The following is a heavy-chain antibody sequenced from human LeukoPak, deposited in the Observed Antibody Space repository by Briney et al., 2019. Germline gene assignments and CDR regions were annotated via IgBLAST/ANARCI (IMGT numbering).Heavy chain of an antibody. V-gene: IGHV3-43*01. CDR2: ITWDGGST. CDR3: ARERGRVIDY. D-gene: IGHD1-26*01. Sequence: GGSLRLSCAASGFTFDDYSMHWVRQVPGKGLQWVSLITWDGGSTFYADSVKGRFTISRDNSKKSLSLQMYGLSLEDTALYYFARERGRVIDYWGQGTLVTVSS. J-gene: IGHJ4*02. CDR1: GFTFDDYS.